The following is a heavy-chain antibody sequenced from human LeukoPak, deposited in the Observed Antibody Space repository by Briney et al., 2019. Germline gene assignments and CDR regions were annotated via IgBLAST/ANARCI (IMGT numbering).Heavy chain of an antibody. CDR1: GFTFSSYA. Sequence: GGSLRLSCAASGFTFSSYAMSRVRQAPGKGLEWVSAISGSGGSTYYADSVKGRFTISRDNSKNTLYLQMNSLRAEDTAVYYCAKTIAAAGRHYYGMDVWGQGTTVTVSS. CDR3: AKTIAAAGRHYYGMDV. J-gene: IGHJ6*02. D-gene: IGHD6-13*01. V-gene: IGHV3-23*01. CDR2: ISGSGGST.